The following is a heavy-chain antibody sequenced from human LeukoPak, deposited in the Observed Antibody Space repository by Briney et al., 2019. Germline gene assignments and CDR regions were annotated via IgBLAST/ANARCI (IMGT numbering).Heavy chain of an antibody. V-gene: IGHV3-23*01. CDR1: GFTFSSYA. CDR2: ISGSGGST. D-gene: IGHD3-22*01. Sequence: PGGSLRLSCAASGFTFSSYAMSWVRQAPGKGLEWVSAISGSGGSTYYADSVKGRFTISRDNSKNTLYLQMNSLRAEDTAVYYCAKETGYYYDSSGPGDYWGQGTLVTVSS. J-gene: IGHJ4*02. CDR3: AKETGYYYDSSGPGDY.